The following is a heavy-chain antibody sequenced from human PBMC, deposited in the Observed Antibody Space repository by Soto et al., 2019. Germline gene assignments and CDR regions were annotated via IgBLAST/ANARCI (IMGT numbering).Heavy chain of an antibody. Sequence: PGGSLRLSCAASGFTFTNAWMNWVRQAPGQGLEWVGRIRSKTDGGTTDYAAPVKGRFSISRDDSKNTLYLQMNSLKTKDTAVYYCTTTKAATNNFGIWGQGTMVTVS. CDR1: GFTFTNAW. CDR3: TTTKAATNNFGI. D-gene: IGHD2-15*01. J-gene: IGHJ3*02. V-gene: IGHV3-15*07. CDR2: IRSKTDGGTT.